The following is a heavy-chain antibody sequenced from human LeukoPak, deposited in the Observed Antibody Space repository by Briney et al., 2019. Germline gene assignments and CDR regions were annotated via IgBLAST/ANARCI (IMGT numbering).Heavy chain of an antibody. Sequence: PGGSLRLSCAASGFTFSSYGMHWVRQAPGKGLEWVAVISYDGSNKYYADSVKGRFTISRDNSKNTLYLQMNSLRSEDTAVYYCARIRRGVSLKLLPLYYYGMDVWGQGTTVTVSS. CDR3: ARIRRGVSLKLLPLYYYGMDV. CDR2: ISYDGSNK. D-gene: IGHD3-10*01. J-gene: IGHJ6*02. CDR1: GFTFSSYG. V-gene: IGHV3-30*03.